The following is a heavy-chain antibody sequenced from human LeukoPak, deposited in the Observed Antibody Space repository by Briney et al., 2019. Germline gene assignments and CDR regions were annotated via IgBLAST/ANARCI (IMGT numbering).Heavy chain of an antibody. CDR2: IYYSGST. Sequence: SETLALTWTVLGGPISSYYWSWIPQLPGKGREWIGYIYYSGSTNYSPSLKSRVTISVDTSKNQFSLKLSSVAAADTAVYYCARDLVYDDILTGYSPGGMDVWGQGTTVTVSS. D-gene: IGHD3-9*01. J-gene: IGHJ6*02. CDR3: ARDLVYDDILTGYSPGGMDV. CDR1: GGPISSYY. V-gene: IGHV4-59*01.